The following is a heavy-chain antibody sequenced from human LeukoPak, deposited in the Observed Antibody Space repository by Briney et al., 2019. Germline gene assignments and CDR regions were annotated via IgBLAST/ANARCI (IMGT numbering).Heavy chain of an antibody. Sequence: GASVKVSCKASGDTFTSDGISWVRHAPGQGLEWRGWISAYNANTNYAQKLQGRVTMTTDTSTSTAYMELRSLRSDDTAVYYCARGHSSSWYNWFDPWGQGTLVTVSS. J-gene: IGHJ5*02. V-gene: IGHV1-18*01. CDR2: ISAYNANT. CDR3: ARGHSSSWYNWFDP. D-gene: IGHD6-13*01. CDR1: GDTFTSDG.